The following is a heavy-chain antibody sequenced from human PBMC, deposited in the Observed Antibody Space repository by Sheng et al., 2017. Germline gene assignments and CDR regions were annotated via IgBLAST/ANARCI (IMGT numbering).Heavy chain of an antibody. V-gene: IGHV4-38-2*02. CDR1: GYSISSGYY. D-gene: IGHD2-2*02. Sequence: QVQLQESGPGLVKPSETLSLTCTVSGYSISSGYYWGWIRQPPGKGLEWIGSIYHSGSTYYNPSLKSRVTISVDTSKNQFSLKLSSVTAADTAVYYCARAIPAAILDYYYYMDVWGQGTTVTV. CDR2: IYHSGST. J-gene: IGHJ6*03. CDR3: ARAIPAAILDYYYYMDV.